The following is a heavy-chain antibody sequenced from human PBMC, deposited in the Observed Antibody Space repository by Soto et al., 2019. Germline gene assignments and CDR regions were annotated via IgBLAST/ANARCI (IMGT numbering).Heavy chain of an antibody. CDR1: GVILTDVW. CDR3: SHGYYQYFDS. Sequence: PGGSQRHSCSVSGVILTDVWLNWVSQAPGKGPEWVGRIKSKTDGGTTDYAAPVKGRFTISRDDSENTLYLQMNSLKTEDTAVYYCSHGYYQYFDSWGQGT. J-gene: IGHJ4*02. V-gene: IGHV3-15*07. D-gene: IGHD5-18*01. CDR2: IKSKTDGGTT.